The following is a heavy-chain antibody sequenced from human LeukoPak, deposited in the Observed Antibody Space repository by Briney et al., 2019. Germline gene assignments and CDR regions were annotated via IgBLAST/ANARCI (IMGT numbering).Heavy chain of an antibody. CDR3: AGVYFYDTSGYS. Sequence: PGGSLRLSCGASGFTFSNTWMSWVRQAPGKGLEWVSSISRSSDSIYYTDSVKDRFTISRDNAKNSLYLQMDSLRAEDTAVYYCAGVYFYDTSGYSWGQGTLVTVSS. V-gene: IGHV3-21*01. J-gene: IGHJ4*02. CDR2: ISRSSDSI. D-gene: IGHD3-22*01. CDR1: GFTFSNTW.